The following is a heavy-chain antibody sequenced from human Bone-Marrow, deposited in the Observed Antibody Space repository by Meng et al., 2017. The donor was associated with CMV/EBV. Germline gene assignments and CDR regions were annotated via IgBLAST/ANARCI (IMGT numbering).Heavy chain of an antibody. V-gene: IGHV3-9*01. Sequence: GGSLRLSCVASGFNFDNYAMHWVRQAPGKGLEWVSGINWSSDSIGYADSVKGRFTISRDNAKNTLYLQMNSLRAEDTAVYYSVLSSSGYYTPFDYWGQGTLVTVSS. CDR1: GFNFDNYA. CDR2: INWSSDSI. D-gene: IGHD3-22*01. J-gene: IGHJ4*02. CDR3: VLSSSGYYTPFDY.